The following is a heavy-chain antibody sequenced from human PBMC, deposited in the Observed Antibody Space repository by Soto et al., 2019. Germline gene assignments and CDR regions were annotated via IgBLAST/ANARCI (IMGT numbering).Heavy chain of an antibody. V-gene: IGHV1-69*13. CDR1: GGTFSSYA. CDR2: IIPIFGTA. J-gene: IGHJ4*02. Sequence: SVKFSCKASGGTFSSYAISWVRQAPGQGLEWMGGIIPIFGTANYAQKFQGRVTITADESTSTAYMELSSLRSEDTAVYYCARDVVATYYFDYWGQGTLVTVSS. CDR3: ARDVVATYYFDY. D-gene: IGHD5-12*01.